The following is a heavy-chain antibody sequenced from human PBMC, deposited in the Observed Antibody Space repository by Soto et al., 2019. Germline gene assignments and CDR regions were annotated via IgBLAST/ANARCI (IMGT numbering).Heavy chain of an antibody. CDR2: TSYRSKWYN. CDR1: GDSVSSNSAA. D-gene: IGHD3-22*01. Sequence: SQTLSLTCAISGDSVSSNSAAWNWIRQSPSRGLEWLGRTSYRSKWYNDYAVSVKSRITINPATSKNQFSLQLNSVTPEDTAVYYWARDRDDYDISDLTSYPFDYWGRGTMVTVSS. V-gene: IGHV6-1*01. CDR3: ARDRDDYDISDLTSYPFDY. J-gene: IGHJ4*02.